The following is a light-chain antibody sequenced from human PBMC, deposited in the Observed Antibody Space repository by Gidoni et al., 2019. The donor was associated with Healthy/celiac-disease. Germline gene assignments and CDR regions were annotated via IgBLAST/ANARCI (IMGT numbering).Light chain of an antibody. CDR1: SSDVGGYNY. CDR2: EVS. Sequence: QSALTQPPSASGSPGPSVTISCTGTSSDVGGYNYVSWYQQHPGKAPKLMIYEVSKRPSGVPDRFSGSKSGNTASLTVSELQAEDEADYYCSSYAGSNNVYVFGTGTKVTVL. J-gene: IGLJ1*01. CDR3: SSYAGSNNVYV. V-gene: IGLV2-8*01.